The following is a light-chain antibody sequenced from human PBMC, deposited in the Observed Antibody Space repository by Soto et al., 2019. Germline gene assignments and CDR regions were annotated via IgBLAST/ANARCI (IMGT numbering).Light chain of an antibody. Sequence: QSVLTQPASVSGSPGQSIAISCTGTSSDVGGYSYVSWYQQQPGKAPKLVISDVSNRPPGVSDRFSGSKSGNTASLTISGLQTEDEADYYSDSYTTSSTYVFGTGTKVTVL. V-gene: IGLV2-14*01. J-gene: IGLJ1*01. CDR3: DSYTTSSTYV. CDR1: SSDVGGYSY. CDR2: DVS.